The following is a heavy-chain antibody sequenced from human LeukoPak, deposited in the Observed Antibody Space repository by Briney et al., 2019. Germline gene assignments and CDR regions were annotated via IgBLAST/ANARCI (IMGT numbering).Heavy chain of an antibody. CDR2: IYYSGST. CDR3: AGIQLERRWFDP. J-gene: IGHJ5*02. V-gene: IGHV4-59*01. D-gene: IGHD1-1*01. Sequence: SETLSLTCTVSGGSISGYYWNWIRQPPGKGLEWIGYIYYSGSTNYNPSLKSRVTISVDTSKNQFSLKLSSVTAADTAVYYCAGIQLERRWFDPWGQGTLVTVSS. CDR1: GGSISGYY.